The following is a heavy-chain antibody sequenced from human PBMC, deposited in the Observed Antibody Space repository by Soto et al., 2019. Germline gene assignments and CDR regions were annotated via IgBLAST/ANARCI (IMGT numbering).Heavy chain of an antibody. Sequence: GGSLRLSCAASGFTFSSYWMSWVRQAPGKGLEWVANIKQDGSEKYYVDSVKGRFTISRDNAKNSLFLQMNSLRAEDTAVYYCARDRGRGGSCYGLCYYYYSGMDVWGQGTTVTVS. J-gene: IGHJ6*02. D-gene: IGHD2-15*01. CDR2: IKQDGSEK. CDR1: GFTFSSYW. V-gene: IGHV3-7*01. CDR3: ARDRGRGGSCYGLCYYYYSGMDV.